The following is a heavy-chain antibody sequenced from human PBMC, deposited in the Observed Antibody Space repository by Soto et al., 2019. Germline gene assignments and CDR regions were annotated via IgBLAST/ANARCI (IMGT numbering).Heavy chain of an antibody. J-gene: IGHJ4*02. D-gene: IGHD3-3*01. CDR3: ARGHRGRFLEWLLYRYYFDY. Sequence: QVQLVQSGAEVKQPGASVKVSCKASGYTFTSYDINWVRQATGQGLEWMGWMNPNSGNTGYAQKFQGRVTMSRNTSVSTAYMELSSLRSEDTAVYYCARGHRGRFLEWLLYRYYFDYWGQGTLVTVSS. CDR2: MNPNSGNT. CDR1: GYTFTSYD. V-gene: IGHV1-8*01.